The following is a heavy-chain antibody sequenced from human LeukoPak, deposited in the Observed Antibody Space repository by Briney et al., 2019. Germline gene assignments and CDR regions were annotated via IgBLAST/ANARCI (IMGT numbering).Heavy chain of an antibody. D-gene: IGHD3-16*01. CDR2: IYYSGST. J-gene: IGHJ3*02. Sequence: SSETLSLTCTVSGGSISSYYWSWIRQPPGKGLEWIGYIYYSGSTNYNPSLKSRVTISVDTSKNQFSLKPSSVTAADTAVYYCARWGDAFDIWGQGTMVTVSS. CDR3: ARWGDAFDI. V-gene: IGHV4-59*01. CDR1: GGSISSYY.